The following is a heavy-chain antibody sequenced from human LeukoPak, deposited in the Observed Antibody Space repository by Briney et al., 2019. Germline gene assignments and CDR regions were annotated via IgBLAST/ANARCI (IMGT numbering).Heavy chain of an antibody. CDR2: IYSGGST. CDR3: ATSRGRGALDL. Sequence: GGSLRLSCAASGFTVSNNYMSWVRQAPGKGLEWVSVIYSGGSTYYADSVEGRFTISRDSSKNTLYLQMNSLRAEDTAVYYCATSRGRGALDLWGQGTMVTVSS. CDR1: GFTVSNNY. J-gene: IGHJ3*01. V-gene: IGHV3-53*01.